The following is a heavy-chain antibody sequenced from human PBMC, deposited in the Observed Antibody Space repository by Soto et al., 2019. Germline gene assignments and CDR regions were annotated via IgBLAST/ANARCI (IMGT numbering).Heavy chain of an antibody. Sequence: KSGPTLVNPTQTLTLTCTFSGFSLSTSGVGVGWIRQPPGKALEWLALIYWNDDKRYSPSLKSRLTITKDTSKNQVVLTMTNMDPVDTATYYCAHSYDYVWGSYRMPFDYWGQGTLVTVSS. J-gene: IGHJ4*02. D-gene: IGHD3-16*02. CDR3: AHSYDYVWGSYRMPFDY. V-gene: IGHV2-5*01. CDR1: GFSLSTSGVG. CDR2: IYWNDDK.